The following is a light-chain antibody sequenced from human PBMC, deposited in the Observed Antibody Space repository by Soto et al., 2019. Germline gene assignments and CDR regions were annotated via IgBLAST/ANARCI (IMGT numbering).Light chain of an antibody. CDR3: SSYTSSSNVV. V-gene: IGLV2-14*01. CDR1: SSDVGGYNY. CDR2: EVN. J-gene: IGLJ2*01. Sequence: QSALTQPASVSGSPGQSITISCTGTSSDVGGYNYVSWYQQHPGKAPKLMIYEVNNRPSGVSNRFSGSKSGNTASLTISGLQAEDEADYYCSSYTSSSNVVFGGGTKVTVL.